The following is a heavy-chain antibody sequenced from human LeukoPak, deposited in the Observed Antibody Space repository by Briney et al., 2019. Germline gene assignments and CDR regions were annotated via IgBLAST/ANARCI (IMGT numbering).Heavy chain of an antibody. CDR1: GGSFSGYY. CDR3: ARAPLALIVFDI. Sequence: RASETLSLTCAVYGGSFSGYYWSWIRQPPGKGLEWIGEINHSGSTNYNPSLKSRVTISVDTSKNQFSLKLSSVTAADTAMYYCARAPLALIVFDIWGQGTMVTVSS. J-gene: IGHJ3*02. V-gene: IGHV4-34*01. CDR2: INHSGST. D-gene: IGHD2-21*01.